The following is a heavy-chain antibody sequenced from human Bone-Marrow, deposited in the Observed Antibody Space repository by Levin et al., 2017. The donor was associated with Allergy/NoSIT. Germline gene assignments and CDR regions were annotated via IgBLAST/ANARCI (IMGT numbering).Heavy chain of an antibody. Sequence: PGGSLRLSCVASGFTLSHYNMVWVRQAPGKGLELVSYATDYADSVKGRFTISRDIAKKSLFLHMDTLTVADSAVYYCARSRGRGLFDYWGQGTLVTVSP. CDR3: ARSRGRGLFDY. D-gene: IGHD3-22*01. CDR1: GFTLSHYN. J-gene: IGHJ4*02. V-gene: IGHV3-69-1*01. CDR2: AT.